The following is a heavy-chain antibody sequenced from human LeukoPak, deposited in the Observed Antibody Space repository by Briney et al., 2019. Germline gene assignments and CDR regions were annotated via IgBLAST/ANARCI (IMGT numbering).Heavy chain of an antibody. D-gene: IGHD3-10*01. CDR3: VRGTPTPGMDY. J-gene: IGHJ4*02. CDR2: IDTTTGNP. Sequence: GASVKVSCTASGYPFSAHFLNWVRQAPGQGLEWMGNIDTTTGNPRYAQDFTGRFVFFLDTSVSTAYLQITSLKADDTAAYYCVRGTPTPGMDYWGQGTQVTVSS. V-gene: IGHV7-4-1*02. CDR1: GYPFSAHF.